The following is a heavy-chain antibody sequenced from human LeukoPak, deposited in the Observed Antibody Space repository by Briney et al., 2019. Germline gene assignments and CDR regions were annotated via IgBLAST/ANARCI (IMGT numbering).Heavy chain of an antibody. J-gene: IGHJ4*02. CDR2: ISSSGDNT. V-gene: IGHV3-64D*06. CDR1: GFTFSSYA. Sequence: PGGSLRLSCSASGFTFSSYAMHWVRQAPGKGLEYVSAISSSGDNTYYADSVKGRFTIPRDNSKNTLYLQMSSLRAEDTAVYYCVKRGSGWYYFDCWGQGTLVTVSS. D-gene: IGHD6-19*01. CDR3: VKRGSGWYYFDC.